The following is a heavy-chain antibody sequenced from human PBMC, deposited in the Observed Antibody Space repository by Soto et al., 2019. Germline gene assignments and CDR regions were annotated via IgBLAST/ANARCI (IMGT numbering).Heavy chain of an antibody. D-gene: IGHD6-6*01. V-gene: IGHV1-69*01. CDR1: GGTFSSYA. J-gene: IGHJ4*02. CDR2: IIPIFGTA. CDR3: ATGPIASQHFDY. Sequence: QVQLVQSGAEVKKPGSSVKVSCKASGGTFSSYAISWVRQAPGQGLEWMGGIIPIFGTANYAQKFQGRDRITADESTSTAYMELSSMRSEDTAEYYCATGPIASQHFDYWGQGTLVTVSS.